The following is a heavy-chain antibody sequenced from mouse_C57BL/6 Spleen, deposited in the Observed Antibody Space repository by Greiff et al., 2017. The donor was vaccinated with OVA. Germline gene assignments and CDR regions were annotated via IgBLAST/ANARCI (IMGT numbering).Heavy chain of an antibody. CDR1: GYSFTDYN. D-gene: IGHD1-1*01. CDR3: ARTGDGSSPFNAMDY. Sequence: VHVKQSGPELVKPGASVKISCKASGYSFTDYNMNWVKQSNGKSLEWIGVINPNYGTTSYNQKFKGKATLTVDQSSSTAYMQLNSLTSEDSAVYYCARTGDGSSPFNAMDYWGQGTSVTVSS. CDR2: INPNYGTT. J-gene: IGHJ4*01. V-gene: IGHV1-39*01.